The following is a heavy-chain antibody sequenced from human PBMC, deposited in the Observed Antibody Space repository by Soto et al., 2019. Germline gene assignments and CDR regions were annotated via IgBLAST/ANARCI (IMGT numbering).Heavy chain of an antibody. CDR3: ARASSGLDY. J-gene: IGHJ4*01. CDR1: GGSFSGYY. CDR2: INHSGST. Sequence: SETLSLTCAVYGGSFSGYYWSWIRQPPGKGLEWIGEINHSGSTNYNPSLKSRVTISVDTSKNQFSLKLSSVTATDTAVYYCARASSGLDYWGHGTLVTVS. V-gene: IGHV4-34*01. D-gene: IGHD6-19*01.